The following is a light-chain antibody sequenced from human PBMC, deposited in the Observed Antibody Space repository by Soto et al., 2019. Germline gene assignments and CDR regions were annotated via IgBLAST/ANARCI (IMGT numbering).Light chain of an antibody. V-gene: IGKV1-5*01. CDR1: QTISFS. Sequence: DIKMTQSPATLSSSEGDRATLSCRASQTISFSLAWYQQKPGKAPRLLIYDASTWPSGIPARFSGSESGTEFILTISGLQPEDFATYYCQQYHGYPLTFGQGTKVDI. CDR3: QQYHGYPLT. J-gene: IGKJ1*01. CDR2: DAS.